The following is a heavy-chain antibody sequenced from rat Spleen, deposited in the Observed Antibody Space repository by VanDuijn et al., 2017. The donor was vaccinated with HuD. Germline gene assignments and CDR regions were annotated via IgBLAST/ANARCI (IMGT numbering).Heavy chain of an antibody. V-gene: IGHV3-1*01. D-gene: IGHD1-11*01. Sequence: EVQLQESGPGLVKPSQSLSLTCSVTGYSITSSYWGWIRKFPGNKMEWMGYISYSGSTSYHPSLKSRISITRDTSKNQFFLQLNSVTTDDTATYYCARYRDSFGHVGIFDYWGQGVMVTVSS. J-gene: IGHJ2*01. CDR3: ARYRDSFGHVGIFDY. CDR2: ISYSGST. CDR1: GYSITSSY.